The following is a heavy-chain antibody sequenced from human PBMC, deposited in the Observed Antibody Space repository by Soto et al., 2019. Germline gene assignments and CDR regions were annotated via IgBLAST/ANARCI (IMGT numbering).Heavy chain of an antibody. V-gene: IGHV4-59*08. CDR1: GGSISSYY. D-gene: IGHD3-3*01. Sequence: SETLSLTCTVSGGSISSYYWSWIRQSPGRGLESFGYIYYTGSTNYNPSLKSRVTMSVDTSKNQFSLKLSSLTVADTAVYYCARRITVFGPFDSWGQGTLVTVSS. CDR2: IYYTGST. J-gene: IGHJ4*02. CDR3: ARRITVFGPFDS.